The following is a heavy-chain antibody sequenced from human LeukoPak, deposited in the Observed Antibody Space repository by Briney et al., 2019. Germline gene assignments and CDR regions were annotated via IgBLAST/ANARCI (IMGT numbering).Heavy chain of an antibody. CDR2: IYSSGNT. CDR1: GVSISNYY. J-gene: IGHJ6*02. Sequence: SETLCLSCAVSGVSISNYYWSWVRQPAGKGLGWIGRIYSSGNTNYNPSLKSRVTMSADTSKNHFSLKLSSVTATDTAVYYCARSGSVTYDVSRMDGWGQGTTVTVSS. D-gene: IGHD3-10*01. V-gene: IGHV4-4*07. CDR3: ARSGSVTYDVSRMDG.